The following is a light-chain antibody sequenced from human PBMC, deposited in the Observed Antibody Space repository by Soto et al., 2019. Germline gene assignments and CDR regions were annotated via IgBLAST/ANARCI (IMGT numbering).Light chain of an antibody. Sequence: DIQMTQSPSSLSASVGDRVTIACRASQSISNYVNWYQQKPGKAPKLLIYAASSLQSGVPSRFSGSGSGTDFTLTISSLQPEDFATYSCQQSYSTPWTFGQGTKVDIK. CDR2: AAS. CDR3: QQSYSTPWT. V-gene: IGKV1-39*01. CDR1: QSISNY. J-gene: IGKJ1*01.